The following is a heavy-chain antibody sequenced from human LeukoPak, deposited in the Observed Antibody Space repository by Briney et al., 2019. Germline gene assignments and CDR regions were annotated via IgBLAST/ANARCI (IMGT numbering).Heavy chain of an antibody. V-gene: IGHV4-61*02. D-gene: IGHD3-3*01. CDR2: IFNTGST. J-gene: IGHJ5*02. Sequence: PSETLSLTCAVSGDSIGRGSYYWGWIRQPAGKAPEWIGRIFNTGSTSYNPSLKSRVTISVDTSKNQFSLKLSSVTAADTAVYYCARLYYDFWSGSRWFDPWGQGTLVTVSS. CDR3: ARLYYDFWSGSRWFDP. CDR1: GDSIGRGSYY.